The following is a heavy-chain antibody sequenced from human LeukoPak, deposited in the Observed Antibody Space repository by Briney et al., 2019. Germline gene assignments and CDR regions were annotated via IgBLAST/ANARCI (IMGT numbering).Heavy chain of an antibody. V-gene: IGHV1-46*01. Sequence: ASVKVSCKASGYTLTNYYIHWVRQAPGQGLEWMGIINPSGGNTNYAQNFQGRVTMTRDMSTSTVYMELSSLRFEDTAVYYCARDQSGYYEIDYWGQGTLVTVSS. CDR1: GYTLTNYY. CDR2: INPSGGNT. CDR3: ARDQSGYYEIDY. D-gene: IGHD3-3*01. J-gene: IGHJ4*02.